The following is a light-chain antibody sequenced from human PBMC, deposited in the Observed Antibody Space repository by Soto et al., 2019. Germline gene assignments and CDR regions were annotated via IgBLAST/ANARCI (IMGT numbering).Light chain of an antibody. J-gene: IGKJ2*01. CDR1: QGISSY. CDR2: GAS. Sequence: DIQLTQSPSSLSASVGDRATIPCRASQGISSYLAWYQQTPGKAPRLLIYGASTLQRAVSSRFSGSGSGTEFTLTISSLQSEDFAIYYCQHLHTCPPTVGQGTKLEVK. CDR3: QHLHTCPPT. V-gene: IGKV1-9*01.